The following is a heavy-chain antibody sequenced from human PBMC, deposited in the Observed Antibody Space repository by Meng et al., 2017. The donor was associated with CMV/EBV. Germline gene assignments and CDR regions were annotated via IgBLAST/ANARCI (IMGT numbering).Heavy chain of an antibody. J-gene: IGHJ4*02. Sequence: GESLKISCAASGFTFSDYYMSWIRQAPGKGLEWVSYISSSGSTIYYADSVKGRFTISRDNAKKSLYLQMNSLRAEDTAVYYCARGEDYCSSSSCYGYFDCWGQGTLVTVSS. CDR1: GFTFSDYY. V-gene: IGHV3-11*04. CDR3: ARGEDYCSSSSCYGYFDC. CDR2: ISSSGSTI. D-gene: IGHD2-2*01.